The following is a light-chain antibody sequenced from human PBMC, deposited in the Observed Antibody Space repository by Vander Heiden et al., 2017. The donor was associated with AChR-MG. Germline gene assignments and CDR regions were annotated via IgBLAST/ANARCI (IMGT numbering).Light chain of an antibody. CDR1: PSISNW. CDR3: QQYKSYPYS. Sequence: DIQMTQSPSTLSASVGDRVTITCRASPSISNWLAWYQQKPGKAPKLLIYKASSLETGVPSRFSGSGSGTEFTLTISSLQPDDSATYYCQQYKSYPYSFGQGTKLEIK. CDR2: KAS. J-gene: IGKJ2*03. V-gene: IGKV1-5*03.